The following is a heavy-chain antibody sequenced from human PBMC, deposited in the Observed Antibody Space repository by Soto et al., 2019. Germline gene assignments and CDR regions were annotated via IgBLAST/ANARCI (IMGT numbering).Heavy chain of an antibody. D-gene: IGHD3-16*01. CDR1: GGVFSSFG. Sequence: GASVKVSCKSSGGVFSSFGLSWVRQAPGQGLEWMGGIIPIFGSANYAQKFQGRVTITADDSTSTVYMELSSLRSEDTALYYCARGRGNSAVITTFDYWGHGTLVTVSS. J-gene: IGHJ4*01. CDR2: IIPIFGSA. CDR3: ARGRGNSAVITTFDY. V-gene: IGHV1-69*13.